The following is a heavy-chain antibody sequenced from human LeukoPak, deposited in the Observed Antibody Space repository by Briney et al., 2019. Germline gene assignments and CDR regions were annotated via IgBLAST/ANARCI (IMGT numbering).Heavy chain of an antibody. Sequence: SLRLSCAASGFTFGDYAMQWVRQAPGKGLEWVSGISWNSGSIGYADSVKGRFTISRDNAKNSLYLQMNSLRAEDTAVYYCARAPGSYYPDYWGQGTLVTVSS. V-gene: IGHV3-9*01. CDR2: ISWNSGSI. D-gene: IGHD3-10*01. CDR1: GFTFGDYA. CDR3: ARAPGSYYPDY. J-gene: IGHJ4*02.